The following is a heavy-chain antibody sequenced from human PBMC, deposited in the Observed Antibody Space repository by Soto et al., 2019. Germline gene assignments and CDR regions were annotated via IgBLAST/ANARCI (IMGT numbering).Heavy chain of an antibody. J-gene: IGHJ5*02. V-gene: IGHV4-31*03. CDR2: IFHSGST. CDR1: NGYINSGGFY. D-gene: IGHD6-13*01. CDR3: ARGGIAGHWFDP. Sequence: QVQRQESGPGLLKPSQTLSLTCNVSNGYINSGGFYWSWIRQHPGKGLEWIGYIFHSGSTLYNPSLNSRVSLSADTSKNQLSLSLRSVTVADTAVYYCARGGIAGHWFDPWGQGILVTVSS.